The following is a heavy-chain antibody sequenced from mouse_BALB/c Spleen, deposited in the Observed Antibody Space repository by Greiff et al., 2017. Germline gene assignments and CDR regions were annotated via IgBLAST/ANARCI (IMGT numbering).Heavy chain of an antibody. D-gene: IGHD1-1*01. CDR3: ARQYYGSFDY. Sequence: EVQLQESGGGLVKPGGSLKLSCAASGFAFSSYDMSWVRQTPEKRLEWVAYISSGGGSTYYPDTVKGRFTISRDNAKNTLYLQMSSLKSEETAMYYCARQYYGSFDYWGQGTTLTVSS. V-gene: IGHV5-12-1*01. CDR2: ISSGGGST. CDR1: GFAFSSYD. J-gene: IGHJ2*01.